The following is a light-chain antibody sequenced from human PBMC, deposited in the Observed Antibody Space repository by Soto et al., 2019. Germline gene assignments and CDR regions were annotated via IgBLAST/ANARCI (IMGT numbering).Light chain of an antibody. J-gene: IGLJ1*01. Sequence: QSVLTQPASVSGSPGQSITISCTGSSSDVGAYHFVSWYQHHPGKAPKLILYEVTARPSGASSRFSGSKSGNTASLTISGLQADDEANYYCSSYTSSNTPYVFGNRTKVTVL. CDR3: SSYTSSNTPYV. CDR1: SSDVGAYHF. CDR2: EVT. V-gene: IGLV2-14*01.